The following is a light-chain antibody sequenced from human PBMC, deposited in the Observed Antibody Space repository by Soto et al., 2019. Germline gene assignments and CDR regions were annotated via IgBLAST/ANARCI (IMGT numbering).Light chain of an antibody. V-gene: IGKV3-15*01. J-gene: IGKJ4*01. CDR2: GAS. Sequence: DIVMTQSPAILSVSLGERATLSCLASQSISENLAWYQQRSGQAPRLLIYGASTRATGVPARFSGSGSGTAFTLTISSLQSDDFAIYYCQQYKSWPPLTFGGGTKVE. CDR3: QQYKSWPPLT. CDR1: QSISEN.